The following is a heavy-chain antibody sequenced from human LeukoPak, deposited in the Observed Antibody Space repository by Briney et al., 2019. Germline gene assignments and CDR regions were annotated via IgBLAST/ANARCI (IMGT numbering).Heavy chain of an antibody. CDR2: INPNSGGT. CDR3: ARDHPSSIAARPRWFDP. Sequence: ASVKVSCKASGYTFTGYYMHWVRQAPGQGLEWMGRINPNSGGTNYAQKFQCRVTWTRDTSISTAYMELSRLRSDDTAVYYCARDHPSSIAARPRWFDPWGQGTLVTVSS. V-gene: IGHV1-2*06. CDR1: GYTFTGYY. D-gene: IGHD6-6*01. J-gene: IGHJ5*02.